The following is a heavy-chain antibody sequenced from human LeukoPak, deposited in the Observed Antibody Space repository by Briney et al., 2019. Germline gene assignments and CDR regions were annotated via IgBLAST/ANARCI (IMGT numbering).Heavy chain of an antibody. CDR2: IGGDGRGT. CDR1: GFIFSDYP. Sequence: GGSLRLSCAASGFIFSDYPMTWARRAPGKGLEWVSAIGGDGRGTDYADSVKGRFTISRDNSKNTVYLQMNSLRLDDTALYYCARRSGGTPDYWGLGALVTVSS. CDR3: ARRSGGTPDY. J-gene: IGHJ4*02. V-gene: IGHV3-23*01. D-gene: IGHD1-26*01.